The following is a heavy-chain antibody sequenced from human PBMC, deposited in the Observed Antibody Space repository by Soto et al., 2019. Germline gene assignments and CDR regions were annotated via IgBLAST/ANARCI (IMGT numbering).Heavy chain of an antibody. D-gene: IGHD3-3*01. CDR2: IWYDGSNK. Sequence: GGSLRLSCAASGFTFSSYGMHWVRQAPGKGLEWVAVIWYDGSNKYYADSVKGRFTISRDNSKNTLYLQMNSLRAEDTAVYYCASQSSFWSGYYYWGQGTLVTVSS. CDR3: ASQSSFWSGYYY. V-gene: IGHV3-33*01. J-gene: IGHJ4*02. CDR1: GFTFSSYG.